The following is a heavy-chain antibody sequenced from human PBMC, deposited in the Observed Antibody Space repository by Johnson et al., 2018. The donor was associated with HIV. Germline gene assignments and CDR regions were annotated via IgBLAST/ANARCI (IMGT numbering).Heavy chain of an antibody. CDR1: GFTFSSYA. CDR2: ISYDGSNK. V-gene: IGHV3-30-3*01. D-gene: IGHD5-18*01. J-gene: IGHJ3*02. CDR3: AKDLVDTAMDDAFDI. Sequence: QVQLVESGGGLVKPGGSLRLSCAPSGFTFSSYAMHWVRQAPGKGLEWVAVISYDGSNKYYADSVKGRFTLSRDNSNNSLYLQMNSLSAEDTAVYYCAKDLVDTAMDDAFDIWGQGTMVTVSS.